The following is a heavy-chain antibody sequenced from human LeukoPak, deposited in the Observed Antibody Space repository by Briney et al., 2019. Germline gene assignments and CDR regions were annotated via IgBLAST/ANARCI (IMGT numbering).Heavy chain of an antibody. CDR1: GFSFSSYW. Sequence: PGGSLRLSCAASGFSFSSYWMHWVRQAPGKGLVWVARISPDGSSALSADSVRGRFTISRDNADNTLYLQLNSLSAEDTAVYYCARVSFCPRCHFDYWGQGTLVSVSS. CDR3: ARVSFCPRCHFDY. CDR2: ISPDGSSA. J-gene: IGHJ4*02. D-gene: IGHD2/OR15-2a*01. V-gene: IGHV3-74*03.